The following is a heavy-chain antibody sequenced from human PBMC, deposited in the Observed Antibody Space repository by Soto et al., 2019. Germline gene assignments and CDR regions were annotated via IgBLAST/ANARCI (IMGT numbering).Heavy chain of an antibody. D-gene: IGHD6-6*01. CDR3: AKTLSIAARLSRAFDI. CDR1: GFTVKNYQ. Sequence: GGSLRLSCAASGFTVKNYQMNWVRQAPGKGLEWVSAISGSGGSTYYADSVKGRFTISRDNSKNTLYLQMNSLRAEDTAVYYCAKTLSIAARLSRAFDIWGQGTMVTVSS. J-gene: IGHJ3*02. CDR2: ISGSGGST. V-gene: IGHV3-23*01.